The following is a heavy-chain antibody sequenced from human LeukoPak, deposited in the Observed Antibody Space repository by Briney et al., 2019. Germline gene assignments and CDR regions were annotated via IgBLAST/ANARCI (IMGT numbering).Heavy chain of an antibody. CDR1: GFTFSDHY. Sequence: PGGSLRLSCAASGFTFSDHYMSWIRQAPGKGLEWVSYISSSDSDISYADSVKGRFTISRDNAKNSLFLQMHSLRAEDTAVYYCARLFHNSIAAAVDYWGQGTLVTVSS. V-gene: IGHV3-11*01. CDR2: ISSSDSDI. J-gene: IGHJ4*02. CDR3: ARLFHNSIAAAVDY. D-gene: IGHD6-13*01.